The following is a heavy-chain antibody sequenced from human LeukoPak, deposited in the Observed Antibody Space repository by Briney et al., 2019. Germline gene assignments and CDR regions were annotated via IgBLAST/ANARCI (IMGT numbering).Heavy chain of an antibody. CDR3: AKSHSGYDTYFDY. V-gene: IGHV3-23*01. CDR2: ISGSGGST. J-gene: IGHJ4*02. CDR1: GFTLSHYA. Sequence: GGSLRLSCSMSGFTLSHYAMSWVRQAPGKGLEWVSAISGSGGSTYYADSVKGRFTISRDNSKNTLYLQMNSLRAEDTAVYYCAKSHSGYDTYFDYWGQGTLVTVSS. D-gene: IGHD5-12*01.